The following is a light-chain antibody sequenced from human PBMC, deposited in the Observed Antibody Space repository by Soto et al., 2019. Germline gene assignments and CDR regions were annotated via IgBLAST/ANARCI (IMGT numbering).Light chain of an antibody. J-gene: IGKJ1*01. CDR3: MQALQAPLT. CDR1: QRLLNSNGYSY. V-gene: IGKV2-28*01. Sequence: IVMTQSPLSLPVTPGEPASISCSSSQRLLNSNGYSYLDWYLQKPGQSPQLLIYLGSSRASGVPDRFSGSGSGTDFTLTISRVEAEDVGFYYCMQALQAPLTFGQGTKVDIK. CDR2: LGS.